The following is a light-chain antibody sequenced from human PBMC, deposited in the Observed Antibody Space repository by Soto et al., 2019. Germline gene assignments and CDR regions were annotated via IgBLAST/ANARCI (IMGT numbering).Light chain of an antibody. V-gene: IGKV1-5*01. CDR1: QSIRNW. CDR3: QEYNSNSPWT. Sequence: DIQMTQSPSTLSASVGERVTITCRASQSIRNWLAWYQQKPGKAPKLLIFGASSLDSGVPSRFSGSGSGTEFTLTINSLQADDFATYYCQEYNSNSPWTFGQGTKVDIK. J-gene: IGKJ1*01. CDR2: GAS.